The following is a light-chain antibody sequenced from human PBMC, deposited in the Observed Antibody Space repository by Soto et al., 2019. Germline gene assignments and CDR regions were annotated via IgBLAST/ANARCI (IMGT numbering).Light chain of an antibody. CDR2: DVS. CDR1: SSDVGGYNY. J-gene: IGLJ3*02. CDR3: SSYTSSSTLEWV. Sequence: QSVLTQPASVSGSPGQSITISCTGTSSDVGGYNYVSWYQQHPGKAPKLMIYDVSNRPSGVSNRFSGSKSGNMASLTISGLQAEDEADYYCSSYTSSSTLEWVFGGGTKLTVL. V-gene: IGLV2-14*01.